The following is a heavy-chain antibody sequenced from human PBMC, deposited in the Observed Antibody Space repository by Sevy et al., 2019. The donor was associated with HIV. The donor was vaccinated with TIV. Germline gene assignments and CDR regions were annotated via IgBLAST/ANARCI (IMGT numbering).Heavy chain of an antibody. V-gene: IGHV1-18*01. CDR3: ARDSDGSCHYYADYFDY. J-gene: IGHJ4*02. D-gene: IGHD3-22*01. Sequence: ASVKVSCKASGYTFTTYPIGWVRQAPGQGLEWMGWISTYRGETRDAQKFQSRATMTKDTSTSTAYLELRSLKSDDTAVYYCARDSDGSCHYYADYFDYWGQGTLVTVSS. CDR1: GYTFTTYP. CDR2: ISTYRGET.